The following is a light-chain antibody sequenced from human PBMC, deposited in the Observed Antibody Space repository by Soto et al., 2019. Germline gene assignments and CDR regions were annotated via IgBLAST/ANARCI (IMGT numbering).Light chain of an antibody. CDR3: QQYNNWPPLA. CDR2: GAS. CDR1: QSVSRN. J-gene: IGKJ4*01. Sequence: EIVMTQSPATLSVSPGERVTLSCRASQSVSRNLAWYQQIPGQAPRLLIYGASTRATGIPARFSGSGSGTEFTLTISLLQSEDFALYYCQQYNNWPPLAFGGGTKVDIK. V-gene: IGKV3-15*01.